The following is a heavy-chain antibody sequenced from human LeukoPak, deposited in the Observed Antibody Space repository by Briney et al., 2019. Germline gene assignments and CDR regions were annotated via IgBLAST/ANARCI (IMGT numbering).Heavy chain of an antibody. CDR3: ARDSSADSSGYYDY. V-gene: IGHV3-30*02. Sequence: GGSLRLSCGVSGFSLSNYGMHWVRQAPGKGLEWVAFIPYDGDNKDYADSVKGRFTISRDISRNTVYLQMNSLRTEDTAVYYCARDSSADSSGYYDYWGQGTLVTVSS. CDR2: IPYDGDNK. J-gene: IGHJ4*02. D-gene: IGHD3-22*01. CDR1: GFSLSNYG.